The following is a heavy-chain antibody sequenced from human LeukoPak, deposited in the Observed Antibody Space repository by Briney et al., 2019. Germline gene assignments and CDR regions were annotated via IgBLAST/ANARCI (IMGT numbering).Heavy chain of an antibody. J-gene: IGHJ4*02. Sequence: GGSLRLSCAASGFTFSSYAMHWVRQAPGKGLEWVAVISYDGSNKYYADSVKGRFTISRDNSKNTLYLQMNSLRAEDTAVYYCARGGFLEWLLYYWGQGTLVTVSS. V-gene: IGHV3-30-3*01. CDR2: ISYDGSNK. D-gene: IGHD3-3*01. CDR3: ARGGFLEWLLYY. CDR1: GFTFSSYA.